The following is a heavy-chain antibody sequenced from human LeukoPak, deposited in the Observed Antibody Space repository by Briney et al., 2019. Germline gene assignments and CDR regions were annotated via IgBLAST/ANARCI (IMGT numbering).Heavy chain of an antibody. Sequence: SETLSLTCTVSGGSITSSSHYWGWIRQPPGKGLEWIGSIYYSGDTYYNPSLKSRVTISVDTSKNQFSLKLSSVTAADTAVYYCRFYDSSGSIDYWGQGTLVTVSS. D-gene: IGHD3-22*01. CDR1: GGSITSSSHY. CDR3: RFYDSSGSIDY. CDR2: IYYSGDT. J-gene: IGHJ4*02. V-gene: IGHV4-39*07.